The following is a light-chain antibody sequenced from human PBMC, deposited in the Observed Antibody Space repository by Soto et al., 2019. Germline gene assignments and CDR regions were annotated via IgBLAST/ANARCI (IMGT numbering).Light chain of an antibody. CDR3: QQSASSVT. J-gene: IGKJ5*01. CDR1: QSVGSD. Sequence: EIVMTQSPATLSVSPGERATLSCRASQSVGSDLAWYQQKPGQAPRLVIYDIFTRATGIPDRFSGSGFGTHFTLTISSLEPEDFAMYYCQQSASSVTFGQGTRLEIK. V-gene: IGKV3D-15*01. CDR2: DIF.